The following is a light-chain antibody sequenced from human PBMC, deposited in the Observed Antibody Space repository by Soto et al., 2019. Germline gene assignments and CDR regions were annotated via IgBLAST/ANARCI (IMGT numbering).Light chain of an antibody. CDR3: SSFVDGTSYV. V-gene: IGLV2-8*01. Sequence: QSVLTQPPSVSGSPGQSVTISCTGTSSDVGAFNYVSWYQHHPGKVPKFLIYEVNKRPSGVPDRFSGSKSGNTASLTVSGLQPEDEAEYFRSSFVDGTSYVFGTGTKVTVL. CDR1: SSDVGAFNY. CDR2: EVN. J-gene: IGLJ1*01.